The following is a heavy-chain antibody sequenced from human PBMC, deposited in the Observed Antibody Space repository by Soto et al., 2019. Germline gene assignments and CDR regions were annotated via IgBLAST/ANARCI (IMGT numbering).Heavy chain of an antibody. V-gene: IGHV4-59*01. D-gene: IGHD2-21*02. CDR1: GGSFSGYY. J-gene: IGHJ4*02. CDR3: ARDLGGGDWYYFDY. CDR2: IYYSGST. Sequence: SETLSLTCAVYGGSFSGYYWSWIRQPPGKGLEWIGYIYYSGSTNYNPSLKSRVTISVDTSKNQFSLKLSSVTAADTAVYYCARDLGGGDWYYFDYWGQGTLVTVPS.